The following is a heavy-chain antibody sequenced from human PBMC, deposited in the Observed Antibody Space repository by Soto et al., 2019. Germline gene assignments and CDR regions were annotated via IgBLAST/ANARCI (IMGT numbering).Heavy chain of an antibody. CDR1: GGSISSYY. CDR2: IYYSGST. J-gene: IGHJ6*03. Sequence: LSLTCTVSGGSISSYYWSWIRQPPGKGLEWIGYIYYSGSTNYNPSLKSRVTISVDTSKNQFSLKLSPVTAADTAVYYCAGRECSSTSCYGGLDYYYYMDVWGKGTTVTVSS. CDR3: AGRECSSTSCYGGLDYYYYMDV. V-gene: IGHV4-59*08. D-gene: IGHD2-2*01.